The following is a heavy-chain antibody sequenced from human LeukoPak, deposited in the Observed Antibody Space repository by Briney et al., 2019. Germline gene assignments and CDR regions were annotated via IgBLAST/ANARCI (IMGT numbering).Heavy chain of an antibody. J-gene: IGHJ5*01. CDR3: ATPEPLYCGGGSCHSGVNPIDA. V-gene: IGHV1-24*01. D-gene: IGHD2-15*01. CDR1: GYTLTELS. Sequence: ASVKVSCKVSGYTLTELSMHWVRQAPGKGLEWMGGFDPEDGEPTYTQKVQRRVNMTEDKSTDTAYMEMSRLRSEDTAVYYCATPEPLYCGGGSCHSGVNPIDAWGQGTLVTVSS. CDR2: FDPEDGEP.